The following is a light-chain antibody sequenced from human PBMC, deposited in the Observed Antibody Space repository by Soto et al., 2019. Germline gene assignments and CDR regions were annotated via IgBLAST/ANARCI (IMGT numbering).Light chain of an antibody. CDR3: HQYNNWLALT. CDR1: QSVSGN. J-gene: IGKJ4*01. CDR2: DAS. Sequence: EIVLTQSRPTLSASPGESVRLXCRASQSVSGNLAWYQQKLGQAPRLLIYDASTRATGTPVRFRGSGSGTEFTLTISSLQSEDSAVYYCHQYNNWLALTFGGGTKVDI. V-gene: IGKV3-15*01.